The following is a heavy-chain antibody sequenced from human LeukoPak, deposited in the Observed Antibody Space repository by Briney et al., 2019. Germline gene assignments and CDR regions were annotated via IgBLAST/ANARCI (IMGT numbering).Heavy chain of an antibody. V-gene: IGHV5-51*01. CDR1: GYSFTDNW. Sequence: GESLKISCKDSGYSFTDNWIAWVRQMPGRGLEWMGIIYPGDSDTRYSPSFQGQVTISGDKSISTAYLQWSSLKASDTAMYYCARRHSGNYKWDYWGQGTLVTVSS. D-gene: IGHD1-26*01. CDR2: IYPGDSDT. CDR3: ARRHSGNYKWDY. J-gene: IGHJ4*02.